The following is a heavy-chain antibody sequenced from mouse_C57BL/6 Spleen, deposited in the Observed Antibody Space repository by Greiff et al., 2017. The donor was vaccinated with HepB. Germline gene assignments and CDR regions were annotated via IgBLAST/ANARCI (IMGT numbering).Heavy chain of an antibody. CDR3: ARSFDGYYEGLFAY. CDR1: GYTFTSYW. V-gene: IGHV1-72*01. CDR2: IDPNSGGT. Sequence: QVQLQQPGAELVKPGASVKLSCKASGYTFTSYWMHWVKQRPGQGLEWIGRIDPNSGGTKYNEKFKSKATLTVDKPSSTAYMQLSSLTSEDSAVYYCARSFDGYYEGLFAYWGQGTLVTVSA. D-gene: IGHD2-3*01. J-gene: IGHJ3*01.